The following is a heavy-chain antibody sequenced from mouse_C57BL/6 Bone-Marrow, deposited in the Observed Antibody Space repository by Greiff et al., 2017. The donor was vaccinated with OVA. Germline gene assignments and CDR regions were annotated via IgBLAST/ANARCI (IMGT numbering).Heavy chain of an antibody. CDR2: IYPRSGNT. CDR1: GYTFTSYG. Sequence: VQLQQSGAELARPGASVKLSCKASGYTFTSYGISWVKQSTGQGLEWIGAIYPRSGNTYYHEKFKGKATLTADKSYSTAYMELRSLTSEDSAVYFCAGNVYYAMDYWGQGTSVTVSS. D-gene: IGHD2-1*01. CDR3: AGNVYYAMDY. J-gene: IGHJ4*01. V-gene: IGHV1-81*01.